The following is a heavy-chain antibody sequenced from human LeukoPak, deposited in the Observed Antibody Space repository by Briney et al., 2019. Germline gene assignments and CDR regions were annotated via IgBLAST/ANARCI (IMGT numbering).Heavy chain of an antibody. CDR3: ERGSQWLSRGYFDY. D-gene: IGHD6-19*01. CDR1: GDSVSSNSAA. Sequence: SQTLSLTCAISGDSVSSNSAAWNWIRQSPSRGLEWLGRTYYRCKWYNDYAVSVKSRITINPDTSKNQFSLQLNSVTPEDTAVYYCERGSQWLSRGYFDYWGQGTLVTVSS. V-gene: IGHV6-1*01. J-gene: IGHJ4*02. CDR2: TYYRCKWYN.